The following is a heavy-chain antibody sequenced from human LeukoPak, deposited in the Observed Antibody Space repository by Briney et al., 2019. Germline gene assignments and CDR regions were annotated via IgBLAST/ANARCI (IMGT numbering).Heavy chain of an antibody. V-gene: IGHV4-39*01. J-gene: IGHJ4*02. Sequence: SETLSLTCTVSGGSISSSSYYWGWIRQPPGKGLEWIGSIYYSGSTYYNPSLQSRVTISVDTSKNQFSLKLSSVTAADTAVYYCARGGSEYYYDSSGPYYFDYWGQGTLVTVSS. CDR1: GGSISSSSYY. CDR3: ARGGSEYYYDSSGPYYFDY. CDR2: IYYSGST. D-gene: IGHD3-22*01.